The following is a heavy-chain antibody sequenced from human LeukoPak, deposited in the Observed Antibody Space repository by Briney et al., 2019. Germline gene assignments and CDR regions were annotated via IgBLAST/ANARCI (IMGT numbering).Heavy chain of an antibody. J-gene: IGHJ4*02. CDR3: GRGHYGPDY. D-gene: IGHD3-22*01. V-gene: IGHV3-74*01. Sequence: PGGSLRLSCAASGFTFGGYSMHWARQGSGKGLVWVSGIYGDGSVAAYADSVKGRFTISRDNAKNTVYLEMNSLRAEDTAVYYCGRGHYGPDYWGQGTLVTVSS. CDR1: GFTFGGYS. CDR2: IYGDGSVA.